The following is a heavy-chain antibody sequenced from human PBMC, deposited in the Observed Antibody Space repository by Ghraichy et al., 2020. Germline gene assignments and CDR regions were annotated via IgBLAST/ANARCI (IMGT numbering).Heavy chain of an antibody. J-gene: IGHJ6*02. CDR1: GGSISSGGYY. D-gene: IGHD6-6*01. Sequence: SQTLSLTCTVSGGSISSGGYYWSWIRQHPGKGLEWIGYIYYSGSTYYNPSLKSRVTISVDTSKNQFSLKLSSVTAADTAVYYCARLRYSSSSYYYGMDVWGQGTTVTVSS. CDR2: IYYSGST. CDR3: ARLRYSSSSYYYGMDV. V-gene: IGHV4-31*03.